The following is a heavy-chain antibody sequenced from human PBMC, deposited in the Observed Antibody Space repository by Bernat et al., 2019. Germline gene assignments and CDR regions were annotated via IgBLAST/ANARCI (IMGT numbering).Heavy chain of an antibody. CDR1: GGTFSSYA. J-gene: IGHJ6*02. V-gene: IGHV1-69*04. Sequence: QVQLVQSGAEVKKPGSSVKVSCKASGGTFSSYAISWVRQAPGQGLEWMGRIIPILGIANYAQKFQGRGTITADKSTSTAYMELSSLRSEDTAVYYCARDVDWNDVGYYYYGMDVWGQGTTVTVSS. D-gene: IGHD1-1*01. CDR3: ARDVDWNDVGYYYYGMDV. CDR2: IIPILGIA.